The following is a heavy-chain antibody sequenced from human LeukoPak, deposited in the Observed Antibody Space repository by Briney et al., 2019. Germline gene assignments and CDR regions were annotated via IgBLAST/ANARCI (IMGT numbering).Heavy chain of an antibody. CDR3: ARARSSSWSSPFDY. CDR1: GFTFSTYY. J-gene: IGHJ4*02. D-gene: IGHD6-13*01. CDR2: ISSSSSYI. Sequence: GGSLRLSCAASGFTFSTYYMNWVRQAPGKGPEWVSSISSSSSYIYYADSVRSRITISRDNAKNSLYLQMNSLRAEDTAVYYCARARSSSWSSPFDYWGQGTLVTVSS. V-gene: IGHV3-21*01.